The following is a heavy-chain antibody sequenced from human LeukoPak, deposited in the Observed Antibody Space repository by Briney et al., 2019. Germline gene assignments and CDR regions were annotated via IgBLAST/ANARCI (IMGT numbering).Heavy chain of an antibody. CDR2: ISYDGSNK. CDR3: ARDQRITIFGVVSYNWFDP. J-gene: IGHJ5*02. CDR1: GFTFSSYA. Sequence: PGGSLRLSCAASGFTFSSYAMHWVRQVPGKGLEWVAVISYDGSNKYYADSVKGRFTISRDNSKNTLYLQMNSLRAEDTAVYYCARDQRITIFGVVSYNWFDPWGQGTLVTVSS. V-gene: IGHV3-30-3*01. D-gene: IGHD3-3*01.